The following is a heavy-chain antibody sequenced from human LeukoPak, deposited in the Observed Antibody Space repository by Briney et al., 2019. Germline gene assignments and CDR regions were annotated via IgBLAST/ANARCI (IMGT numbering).Heavy chain of an antibody. V-gene: IGHV3-30*02. Sequence: GGSLRLSCAASGFTFSSYGMHWVRQAPGKGLEWVAFIRYDGSNKYYADSVKGRFTISRDNSKNTLYLQMNSLRAEDTAVYYCANRHYYYYYMDVWGKGTTVTISS. CDR3: ANRHYYYYYMDV. CDR2: IRYDGSNK. CDR1: GFTFSSYG. J-gene: IGHJ6*03.